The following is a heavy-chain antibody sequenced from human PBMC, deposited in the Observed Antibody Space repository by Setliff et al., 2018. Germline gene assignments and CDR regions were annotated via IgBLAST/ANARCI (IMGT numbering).Heavy chain of an antibody. CDR2: THTDGITI. CDR1: GFTFKTYE. Sequence: GESLKISCEASGFTFKTYEMIWVRQAPGKGLERVSKTHTDGITIYSDSVRGRFTIFRDSAKNSLHLQMTSLSAEDTAVYYCSRDVYDFRTGQADPWGQGTLVTVSS. D-gene: IGHD3-3*01. CDR3: SRDVYDFRTGQADP. V-gene: IGHV3-48*03. J-gene: IGHJ5*02.